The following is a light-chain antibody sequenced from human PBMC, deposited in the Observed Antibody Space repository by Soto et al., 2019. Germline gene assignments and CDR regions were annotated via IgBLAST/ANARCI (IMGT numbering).Light chain of an antibody. J-gene: IGKJ4*01. CDR3: QHYKTWPLA. Sequence: EIVMTQSPATLSVSPGERATLSCRASQSVSSNLAWYQQKPGQAPRLLIYDASTRATGIPARFSGTRSGTEFTLTISGLQSEDFAIYYCQHYKTWPLAFGGGTKVDIK. CDR1: QSVSSN. CDR2: DAS. V-gene: IGKV3-15*01.